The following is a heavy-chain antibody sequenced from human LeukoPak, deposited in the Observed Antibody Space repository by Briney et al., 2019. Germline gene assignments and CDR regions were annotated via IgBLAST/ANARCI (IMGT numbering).Heavy chain of an antibody. J-gene: IGHJ4*02. V-gene: IGHV1-69*04. CDR3: AGSCGGDCYSFDY. CDR2: IIPILGIA. D-gene: IGHD2-21*02. CDR1: GGTFSSYA. Sequence: RASVKVSCKASGGTFSSYAISWVRQAPGQGLEWMGRIIPILGIANYAQKFQGRVTITADKSTSTAYMELSSLRSEDTAVYYCAGSCGGDCYSFDYWGQGTLVTVSS.